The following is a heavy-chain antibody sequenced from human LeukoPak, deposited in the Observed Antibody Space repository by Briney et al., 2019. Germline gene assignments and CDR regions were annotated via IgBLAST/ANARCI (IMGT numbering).Heavy chain of an antibody. Sequence: ASVKVSCKASNYTFTSYGISWVRQAPGQGLEWMAWINAYNGDTNYAQKFQGRVTLTTDTSTSTAYMELRSLRSDDTAVYYCARDGSGVWFDPWGQGTLVTVSS. V-gene: IGHV1-18*01. CDR2: INAYNGDT. D-gene: IGHD3-10*01. CDR1: NYTFTSYG. J-gene: IGHJ5*02. CDR3: ARDGSGVWFDP.